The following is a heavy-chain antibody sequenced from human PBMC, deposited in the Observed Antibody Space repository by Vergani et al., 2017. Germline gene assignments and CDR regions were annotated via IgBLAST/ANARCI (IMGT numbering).Heavy chain of an antibody. Sequence: EVQLLESGGGLVQPGGSLRLSCAASGLTFSSYAMSWVRQAPGKGLEWVSAISGSGGSTYYADSVKGRFTISRDNSKNTLYLQMNSLRAEDTAVYYCAKDGEGYSYGYRHFDYWGQGTLVTVSS. V-gene: IGHV3-23*01. D-gene: IGHD5-18*01. CDR1: GLTFSSYA. CDR2: ISGSGGST. CDR3: AKDGEGYSYGYRHFDY. J-gene: IGHJ4*02.